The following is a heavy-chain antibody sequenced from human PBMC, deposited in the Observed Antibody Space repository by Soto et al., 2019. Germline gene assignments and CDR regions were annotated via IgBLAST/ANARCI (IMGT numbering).Heavy chain of an antibody. CDR2: LDQDGSER. D-gene: IGHD3-16*01. CDR3: GCGGNFVVY. Sequence: EVQLVESGGGLVQPGGSLRLSCAASGFTFSTYWMTWVRRPPGKGLEWVANLDQDGSERYYVDAVRGRFTISRDNAKNSLSLQMNSLRAEDTAVYYCGCGGNFVVYWGQGTLVTVSP. J-gene: IGHJ4*02. CDR1: GFTFSTYW. V-gene: IGHV3-7*01.